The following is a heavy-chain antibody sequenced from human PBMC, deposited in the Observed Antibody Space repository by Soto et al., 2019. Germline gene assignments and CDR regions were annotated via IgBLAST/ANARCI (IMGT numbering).Heavy chain of an antibody. V-gene: IGHV3-21*01. D-gene: IGHD3-3*01. CDR2: ISSSSSYI. CDR3: ARDITIFGVVPDAFDI. Sequence: GKGLEWVSSISSSSSYIYYADSVKGRFTISRDNAKNSLYLQMNSLRAEDTAVYYCARDITIFGVVPDAFDIWGQGTMVTVSS. J-gene: IGHJ3*02.